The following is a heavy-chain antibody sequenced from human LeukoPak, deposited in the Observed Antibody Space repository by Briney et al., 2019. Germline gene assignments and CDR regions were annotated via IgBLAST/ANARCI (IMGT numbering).Heavy chain of an antibody. CDR3: ARERVVEGWFDP. CDR2: IYYSGST. CDR1: GGSISSGGYY. V-gene: IGHV4-39*07. Sequence: SQTLSLTCTVSGGSISSGGYYWSWIRQPPGKGLEWIGSIYYSGSTYYNPSRKSRVTISVDTSKNQFSLKLSSVTAADTAVYYCARERVVEGWFDPWGQGTLVTVSS. D-gene: IGHD6-6*01. J-gene: IGHJ5*02.